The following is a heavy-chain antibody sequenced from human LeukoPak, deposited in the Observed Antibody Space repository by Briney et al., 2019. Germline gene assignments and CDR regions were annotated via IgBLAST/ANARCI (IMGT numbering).Heavy chain of an antibody. V-gene: IGHV4-39*07. CDR1: GGSISSSSYY. D-gene: IGHD6-19*01. Sequence: SETLSLTCTVSGGSISSSSYYWGWIRQPPGKGLEWIGSIYYSGSTYYNPSLKSRVTISVDTSKNQFSLKLSSVTAADTAVYYCARIGSGWYWKYYFDYWGQGTLVTVSS. CDR2: IYYSGST. J-gene: IGHJ4*02. CDR3: ARIGSGWYWKYYFDY.